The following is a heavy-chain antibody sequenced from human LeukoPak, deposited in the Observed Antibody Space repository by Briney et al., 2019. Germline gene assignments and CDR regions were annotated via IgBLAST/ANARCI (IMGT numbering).Heavy chain of an antibody. V-gene: IGHV3-21*01. Sequence: PGGSLRLSCAASGFTFSSYSMNWVRQAPGKGLEWVSSISSSSSYIYYADSVKGRFTISRDNAKNSLYLQMNSLRAEDTAVYYCARVGAAAGSAFDIWGQGTMVTVSS. CDR3: ARVGAAAGSAFDI. CDR1: GFTFSSYS. D-gene: IGHD6-13*01. J-gene: IGHJ3*02. CDR2: ISSSSSYI.